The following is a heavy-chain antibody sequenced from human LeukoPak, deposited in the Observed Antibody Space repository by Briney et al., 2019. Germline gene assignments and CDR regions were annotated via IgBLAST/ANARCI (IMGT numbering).Heavy chain of an antibody. D-gene: IGHD6-19*01. CDR3: ARVGGSSGWNYYYGMDV. J-gene: IGHJ6*02. CDR1: GFPFSSYP. V-gene: IGHV3-23*01. CDR2: FSGSGGST. Sequence: PGGSLRLSCGASGFPFSSYPMSWVRQARGRGLEWVSAFSGSGGSTYYADSVKGRFTISRDNSKNTLYLQMNSLRAEDTAVYYCARVGGSSGWNYYYGMDVWGQGTTVTVSS.